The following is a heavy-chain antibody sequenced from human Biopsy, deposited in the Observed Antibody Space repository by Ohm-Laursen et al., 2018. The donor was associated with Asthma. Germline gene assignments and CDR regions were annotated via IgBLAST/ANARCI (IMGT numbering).Heavy chain of an antibody. J-gene: IGHJ4*02. Sequence: TLSLTCTVSGGSVSSGNNSWTWIRQPPGKGLEWIGYMYHSGRTYYNPSLKSLFNISVDKSKNQFSLKVNSVTAADTAVYYCARCGGGCPIQGFDSWGPGTLVTVSS. CDR3: ARCGGGCPIQGFDS. CDR2: MYHSGRT. CDR1: GGSVSSGNNS. V-gene: IGHV4-30-2*01. D-gene: IGHD2-21*02.